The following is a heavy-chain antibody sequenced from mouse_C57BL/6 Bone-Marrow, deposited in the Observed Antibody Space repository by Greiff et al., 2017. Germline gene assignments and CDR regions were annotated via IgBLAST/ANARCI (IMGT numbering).Heavy chain of an antibody. J-gene: IGHJ3*01. D-gene: IGHD2-4*01. CDR2: IWRGGST. CDR1: GFSLTSYG. CDR3: AKNYDYDWFAY. V-gene: IGHV2-5*01. Sequence: QVQLQQSGPGLVQPSQSLSITCTVSGFSLTSYGVHWVRQSPGKGLEWLGVIWRGGSTDYNAAVMSRLSITKDNSKSQVFFKMNSLQADDTAIYYWAKNYDYDWFAYWGQGTLVTVSA.